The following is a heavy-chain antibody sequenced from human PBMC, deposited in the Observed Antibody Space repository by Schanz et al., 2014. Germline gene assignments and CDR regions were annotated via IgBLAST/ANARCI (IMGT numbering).Heavy chain of an antibody. CDR3: AKDRRRITMVRGLPSDL. D-gene: IGHD3-10*01. CDR2: LSGSGAGT. V-gene: IGHV3-23*04. J-gene: IGHJ2*01. CDR1: GFTFSNYA. Sequence: EVQLVESGGGLVKPGGSLRLSCAASGFTFSNYAMGWVRQTPGKGLEWVSTLSGSGAGTFYADPVKGRFTISRDNSKNTLYLQMKSLRVEDTAVYYCAKDRRRITMVRGLPSDLWGRGTLVTVSS.